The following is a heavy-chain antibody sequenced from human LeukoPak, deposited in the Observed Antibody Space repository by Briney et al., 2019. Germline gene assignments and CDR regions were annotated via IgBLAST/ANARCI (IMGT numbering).Heavy chain of an antibody. CDR1: GYTFTSYA. D-gene: IGHD3-9*01. Sequence: ASVKVSCKASGYTFTSYAMHWVRQAPGQRLEWMGWINAGNGSTKYSQKFQGRVTITRDTSASTAYMELSSLRSEDTAVYYCARDSTDILTGYYSFPFDYWGQGTLVTVSS. CDR3: ARDSTDILTGYYSFPFDY. J-gene: IGHJ4*02. V-gene: IGHV1-3*01. CDR2: INAGNGST.